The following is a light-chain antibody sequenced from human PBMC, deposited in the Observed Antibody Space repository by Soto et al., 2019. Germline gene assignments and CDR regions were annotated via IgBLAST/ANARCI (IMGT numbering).Light chain of an antibody. CDR3: QQDNNCSWA. CDR2: GAS. CDR1: QTVSSN. V-gene: IGKV3-15*01. J-gene: IGKJ1*01. Sequence: EIVMTQSPATLSVSPEARATLSCTASQTVSSNLAWYQQKPCQAPRLLIYGASTRATGIPARLSGSVSGTELTLTSGSRRSVEFAGYDWQQDNNCSWAFGEGTKVEI.